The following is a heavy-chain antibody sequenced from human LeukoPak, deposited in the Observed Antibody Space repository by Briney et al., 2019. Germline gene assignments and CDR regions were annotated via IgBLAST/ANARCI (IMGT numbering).Heavy chain of an antibody. V-gene: IGHV1-69*05. J-gene: IGHJ5*02. CDR1: GGTFSSYA. CDR2: IIPIFGTA. D-gene: IGHD2-21*02. Sequence: GASVKVSCKASGGTFSSYAISWVRQAPGQGLEWMGGIIPIFGTANYAQKFQGRVTITTDESTSTAYMELSSLRSEDTAVYYCARGGGAYCGGDCYRNWFEPWGQGTLVTVSS. CDR3: ARGGGAYCGGDCYRNWFEP.